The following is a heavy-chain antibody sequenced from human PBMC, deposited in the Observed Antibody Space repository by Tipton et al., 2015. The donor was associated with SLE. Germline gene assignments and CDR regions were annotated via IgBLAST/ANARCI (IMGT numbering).Heavy chain of an antibody. J-gene: IGHJ6*02. Sequence: TLSLTCTVSGGSISSSSYYWGWIRQPPGKGLEWIGSIYYSGSTHYNPSLKSRVTVSVDTSKNQFSLKLSSVTAADTAVYYCARLAVAEKDVWGQGTTVTVSS. D-gene: IGHD6-19*01. CDR2: IYYSGST. CDR1: GGSISSSSYY. CDR3: ARLAVAEKDV. V-gene: IGHV4-39*07.